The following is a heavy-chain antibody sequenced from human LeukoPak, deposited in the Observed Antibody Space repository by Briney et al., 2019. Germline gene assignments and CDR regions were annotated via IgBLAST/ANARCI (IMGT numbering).Heavy chain of an antibody. CDR1: GLTFSNYA. CDR3: ARGAGYNYPYYFDY. J-gene: IGHJ4*02. D-gene: IGHD5-24*01. CDR2: ITDSGRKT. V-gene: IGHV3-23*01. Sequence: GGSLRLSCAASGLTFSNYAMNWVRQASGKGLEWVSGITDSGRKTYYADSVKGRFSISRDNPKNTVYLQMSDLRAEDTAVYYCARGAGYNYPYYFDYWGQGTLVTVSS.